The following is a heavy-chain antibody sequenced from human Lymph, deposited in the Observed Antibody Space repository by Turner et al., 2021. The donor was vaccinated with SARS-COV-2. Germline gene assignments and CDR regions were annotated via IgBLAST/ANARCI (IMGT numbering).Heavy chain of an antibody. D-gene: IGHD6-19*01. CDR1: GFTFSSYA. Sequence: QVQLVESGGGVVQPGRSLSLSCAASGFTFSSYAMHWVRQAPGKGLEWVAVIAYDGSNKYYADSVKGRFTISRDNSKNTLYLQMNSLRAEHTAVYYCARDFVAVTGPFDYWGQGTLVTVSS. V-gene: IGHV3-30-3*01. J-gene: IGHJ4*02. CDR3: ARDFVAVTGPFDY. CDR2: IAYDGSNK.